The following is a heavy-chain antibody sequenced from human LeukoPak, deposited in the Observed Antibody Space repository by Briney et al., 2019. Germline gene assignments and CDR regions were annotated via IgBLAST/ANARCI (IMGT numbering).Heavy chain of an antibody. Sequence: ASVNVSCKASGYTFTSYDINWVRQATGQGLEWMGWMNPNSGNTGYAQKFQGRVTMNRNTPISTAYMELSSLRSDDTAVYCGARGVWFGKFWGQGTLVTVSS. D-gene: IGHD3-10*01. V-gene: IGHV1-8*01. J-gene: IGHJ4*02. CDR2: MNPNSGNT. CDR1: GYTFTSYD. CDR3: ARGVWFGKF.